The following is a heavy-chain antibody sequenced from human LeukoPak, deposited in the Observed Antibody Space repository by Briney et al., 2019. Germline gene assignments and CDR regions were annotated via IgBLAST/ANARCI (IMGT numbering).Heavy chain of an antibody. CDR2: ISYDGSNK. CDR3: AKSSYSSSSRWFDP. CDR1: GFTFSSYA. D-gene: IGHD6-6*01. V-gene: IGHV3-30*04. J-gene: IGHJ5*02. Sequence: GGSLRLSCAASGFTFSSYAMHWVRQAPGKGLEWVAVISYDGSNKYYADSVKGRFTISRDDSKDTLYLQMNSLRAEDTAVYYCAKSSYSSSSRWFDPWGQGTLVTVSS.